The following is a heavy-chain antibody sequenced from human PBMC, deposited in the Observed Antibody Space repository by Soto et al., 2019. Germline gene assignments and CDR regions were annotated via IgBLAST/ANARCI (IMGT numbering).Heavy chain of an antibody. CDR1: GGSISSSSYY. V-gene: IGHV4-39*01. CDR2: IYYSGSP. J-gene: IGHJ6*02. Sequence: SETLSLTCTVSGGSISSSSYYWGWIRQPPGRGLEWIGSIYYSGSPYYNPSLKSRVNISVDTSKNQFSLQLSSVTAADTAVYYGASRYSSITCCCYYGMDVWGQGTTVTVSS. CDR3: ASRYSSITCCCYYGMDV. D-gene: IGHD6-13*01.